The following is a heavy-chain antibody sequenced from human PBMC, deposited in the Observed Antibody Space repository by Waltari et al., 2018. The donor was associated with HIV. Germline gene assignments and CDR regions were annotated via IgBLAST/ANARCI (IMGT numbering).Heavy chain of an antibody. CDR3: ARRWGGYVGAIDS. Sequence: EVQLVQSGAEVKKPGESLKISCKGSGYSFTNSWIGWVRQMSGKGLEWMGFFYPVDSDTRYSPSFQGQVTISADKSINTAYLQWSSLKASDTARYYCARRWGGYVGAIDSWGQGTLVTVSS. CDR1: GYSFTNSW. V-gene: IGHV5-51*01. J-gene: IGHJ4*02. D-gene: IGHD1-26*01. CDR2: FYPVDSDT.